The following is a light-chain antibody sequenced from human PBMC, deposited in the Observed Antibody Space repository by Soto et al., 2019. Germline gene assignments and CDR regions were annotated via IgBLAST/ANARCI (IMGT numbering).Light chain of an antibody. Sequence: DIQMTQSPSSLSASVLDRVTITFRASQSISSYLNWYQQKPGKAPKLLIYAASSLQSGVPSRFSGSGSGTDFTLTISSLQPEDFATYYCQQSYSTPPTFGQGTKVDI. CDR1: QSISSY. V-gene: IGKV1-39*01. J-gene: IGKJ1*01. CDR2: AAS. CDR3: QQSYSTPPT.